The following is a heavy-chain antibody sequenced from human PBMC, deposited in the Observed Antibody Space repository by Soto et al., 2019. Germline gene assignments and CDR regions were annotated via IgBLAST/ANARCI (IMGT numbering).Heavy chain of an antibody. CDR1: GFTFSSNW. CDR2: INTDGSAT. D-gene: IGHD2-21*01. V-gene: IGHV3-74*01. Sequence: EVQLVESGGGLVQPGGSLRLSCAASGFTFSSNWMHWVRRVPGRGLVWVARINTDGSATHYVDSVTGRFTVSRDNAKNTLYLQMNSLRVEDTAVYYCARDGEGFWGQGTLVTVSS. CDR3: ARDGEGF. J-gene: IGHJ4*02.